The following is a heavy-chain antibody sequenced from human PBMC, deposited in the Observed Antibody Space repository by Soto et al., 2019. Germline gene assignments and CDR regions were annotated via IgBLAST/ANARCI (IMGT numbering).Heavy chain of an antibody. CDR2: IYYSGST. CDR1: GASISSYY. Sequence: PSETLSLTCTVSGASISSYYWSWIRQPPGKGLEWIGYIYYSGSTNYNPSLKSRITISVDTSKNQFSLKLSSVTAADTAMYYCARDTTPPLWGTGTLVTVSS. CDR3: ARDTTPPL. D-gene: IGHD1-1*01. V-gene: IGHV4-59*01. J-gene: IGHJ4*02.